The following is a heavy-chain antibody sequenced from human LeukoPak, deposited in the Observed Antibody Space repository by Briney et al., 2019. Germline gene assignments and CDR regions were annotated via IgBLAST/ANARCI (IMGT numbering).Heavy chain of an antibody. J-gene: IGHJ4*02. CDR2: ISAYNGNT. Sequence: ASVKVSFKASGYTFTIYGISWVRQAPGQGLEWMGWISAYNGNTNYAQKLQGRVTMTTDTSTSTAYMELRSLRSDDTAVYYCARDFVWYVVVPAAHRFDYWGQGTLVTVSS. CDR1: GYTFTIYG. CDR3: ARDFVWYVVVPAAHRFDY. V-gene: IGHV1-18*01. D-gene: IGHD2-2*01.